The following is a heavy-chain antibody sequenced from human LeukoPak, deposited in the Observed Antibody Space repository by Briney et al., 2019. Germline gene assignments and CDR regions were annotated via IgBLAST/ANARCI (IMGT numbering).Heavy chain of an antibody. CDR2: ISGSGGST. CDR1: GFTFSSYA. CDR3: ARDGGVVPAPFDP. Sequence: GGSLRLSCAASGFTFSSYAMSWVRHAPGKGLEWVSAISGSGGSTYYADSVKGRFTISRDNSKNTLYLQMNSLRAEDTAVYYCARDGGVVPAPFDPWGQGTLVTVSS. D-gene: IGHD2-2*01. J-gene: IGHJ5*02. V-gene: IGHV3-23*01.